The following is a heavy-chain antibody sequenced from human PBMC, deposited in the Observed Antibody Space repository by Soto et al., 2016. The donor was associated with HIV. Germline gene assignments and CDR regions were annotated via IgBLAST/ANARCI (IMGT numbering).Heavy chain of an antibody. Sequence: QVQLVQSGAEVKKPGASVKVSCKTSGYTFTAYYMQWVRQAPGQGLVWMGGIIPIFGKGNYAQKFQGRVTITADESTSTAYMELRSLRSEDTAVYYCASQNVVLATASGLEYWGQGTLVTVSS. D-gene: IGHD2-8*02. J-gene: IGHJ4*02. CDR3: ASQNVVLATASGLEY. CDR1: GYTFTAYY. CDR2: IIPIFGKG. V-gene: IGHV1-69*01.